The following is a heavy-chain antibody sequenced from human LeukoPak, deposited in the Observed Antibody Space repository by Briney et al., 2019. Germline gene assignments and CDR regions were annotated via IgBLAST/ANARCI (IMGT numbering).Heavy chain of an antibody. CDR3: AKSGYNRFDY. Sequence: PGGSLRLSCEASGFTFSSYAMHWVRQAPGKGLEWVAVISYDGSNKYYADSVKGRFTISRDNSKNTLYLQMNSLRAEDTAVYYCAKSGYNRFDYWGQGTLVTVSS. CDR1: GFTFSSYA. J-gene: IGHJ4*02. V-gene: IGHV3-30*04. D-gene: IGHD5-24*01. CDR2: ISYDGSNK.